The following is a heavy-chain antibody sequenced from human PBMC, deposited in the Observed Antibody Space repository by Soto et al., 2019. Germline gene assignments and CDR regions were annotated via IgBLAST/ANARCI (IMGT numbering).Heavy chain of an antibody. CDR1: GYTLTELS. J-gene: IGHJ4*02. Sequence: ASVKVSCKVSGYTLTELSMHWVRQAPGKGLEWMGGFDPEDGETIYAQKFQGRVTMTEDTSTDTAYMELSSLRSEDTAVYYCATPYYYGSGSYYYFDYWGQGTLVTVSS. CDR3: ATPYYYGSGSYYYFDY. D-gene: IGHD3-10*01. CDR2: FDPEDGET. V-gene: IGHV1-24*01.